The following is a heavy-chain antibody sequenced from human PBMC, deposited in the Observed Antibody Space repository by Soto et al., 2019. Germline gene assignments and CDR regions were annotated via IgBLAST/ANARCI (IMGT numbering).Heavy chain of an antibody. CDR3: AHHSVYDGDAFDI. CDR2: IYWNDHK. D-gene: IGHD5-12*01. J-gene: IGHJ3*02. CDR1: GFSLSTSGEA. Sequence: QITLKESGPTLVKPTQTLTLTCTFSGFSLSTSGEAVGWIRQPPVKALEWLALIYWNDHKPYSPSLKSRLTITKDPSKTRVVLKMTNMDPVNTATYYCAHHSVYDGDAFDIWGQGTMVTVSS. V-gene: IGHV2-5*01.